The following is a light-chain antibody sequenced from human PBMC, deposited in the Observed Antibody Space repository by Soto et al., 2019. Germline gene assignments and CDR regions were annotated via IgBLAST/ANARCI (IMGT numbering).Light chain of an antibody. CDR3: QQYNSYPWT. Sequence: DIQMTQSPSTLSASVGDRVTITCRASQSISSWLAWYQQKPGKAPKLLIYDASSLESGVPSRFSGSGSGTEFTLTISSLQPDDFATYYCQQYNSYPWTLGQVTTVEIK. CDR2: DAS. CDR1: QSISSW. J-gene: IGKJ1*01. V-gene: IGKV1-5*01.